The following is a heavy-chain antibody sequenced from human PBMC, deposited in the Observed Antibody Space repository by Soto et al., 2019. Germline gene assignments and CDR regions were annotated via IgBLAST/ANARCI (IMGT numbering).Heavy chain of an antibody. CDR1: GGSFSGYY. CDR3: ARAGGDSSGPTDY. V-gene: IGHV4-34*01. J-gene: IGHJ4*02. CDR2: INHSGST. Sequence: SETLSLTCAVYGGSFSGYYWSWIRQPPGKGLEWIGEINHSGSTNHNPSLKSRVTISVDTSKNQFSLKLSSVTAADTAVYYCARAGGDSSGPTDYWGQGTLVTVSS. D-gene: IGHD3-22*01.